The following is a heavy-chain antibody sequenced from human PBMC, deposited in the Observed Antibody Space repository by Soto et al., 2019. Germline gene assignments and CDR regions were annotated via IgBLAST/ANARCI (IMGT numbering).Heavy chain of an antibody. Sequence: SETLSLTCAVSGGSISSGDYSWSWIRQPPGKGLEWIGYIYHSGSTYYNPSLKSRLTISVDRSKNQFSLKLSSVTTADTAGYYFAGSGYYPNYCDYWGQGTLVTVS. J-gene: IGHJ4*02. CDR2: IYHSGST. D-gene: IGHD3-22*01. CDR1: GGSISSGDYS. CDR3: AGSGYYPNYCDY. V-gene: IGHV4-30-2*01.